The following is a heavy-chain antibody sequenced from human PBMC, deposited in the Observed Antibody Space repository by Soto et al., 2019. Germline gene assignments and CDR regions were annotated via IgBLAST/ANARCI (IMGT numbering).Heavy chain of an antibody. J-gene: IGHJ6*02. CDR1: GFSFSSYE. CDR3: ARDRFRWRQHMDV. CDR2: INHSGRST. V-gene: IGHV3-48*03. D-gene: IGHD2-21*01. Sequence: GGSLRLSCVVSGFSFSSYEMNWVRQAPGKGLGWISYINHSGRSTSYAGSVKGRVTIARDNAKNSLYLEMNSLTADDTGVYYCARDRFRWRQHMDVWGQGTTVTVSS.